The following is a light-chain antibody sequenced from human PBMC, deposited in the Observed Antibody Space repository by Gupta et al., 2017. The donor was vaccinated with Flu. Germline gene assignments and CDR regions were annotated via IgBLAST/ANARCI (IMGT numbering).Light chain of an antibody. CDR1: QTVSMF. CDR3: QQRGTWPPYT. V-gene: IGKV3-11*01. Sequence: EILLTQSAATLSLSPGERATLSCRASQTVSMFSAWYQQKPGQIPRLLLFDASKRAPGLPARCSSGGSWTDFTITISSIEPEDFAVEYCQQRGTWPPYTFGQGTNVEIK. J-gene: IGKJ2*01. CDR2: DAS.